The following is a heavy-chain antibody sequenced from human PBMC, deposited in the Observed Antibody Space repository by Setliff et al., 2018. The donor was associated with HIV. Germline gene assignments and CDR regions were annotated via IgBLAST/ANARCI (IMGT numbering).Heavy chain of an antibody. CDR2: ISNGGSAK. Sequence: GGSLRLSCAASGFTFSSYGMNWVCQAPGKGLEWISYISNGGSAKYYTDSVEGRFTVSRDNAKNLLYLQMDSLKGEDTALYYCARDRWADSNYYFDSWGQGTLVTVSS. CDR3: ARDRWADSNYYFDS. J-gene: IGHJ4*02. CDR1: GFTFSSYG. D-gene: IGHD4-4*01. V-gene: IGHV3-48*04.